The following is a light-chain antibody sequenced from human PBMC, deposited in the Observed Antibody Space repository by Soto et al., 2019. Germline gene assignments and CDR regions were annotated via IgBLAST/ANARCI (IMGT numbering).Light chain of an antibody. CDR2: LGS. Sequence: IVMTQSPLSLPVTPGEPASISCRSSQSLLHSTGNSYVDWYLQKPGQSPLLLIYLGSNRASGVLNRCSGSGSGTDFTLKISRVEAEDVGLYYCIQALQTPSFGQGTKLEIK. CDR1: QSLLHSTGNSY. V-gene: IGKV2-28*01. CDR3: IQALQTPS. J-gene: IGKJ2*01.